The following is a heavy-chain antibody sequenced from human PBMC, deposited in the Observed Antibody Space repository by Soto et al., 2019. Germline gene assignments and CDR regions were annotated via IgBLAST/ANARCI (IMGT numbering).Heavy chain of an antibody. J-gene: IGHJ4*02. CDR2: ISGSGGST. CDR1: GFTFSNYA. CDR3: AKDQGSSWYEIDY. V-gene: IGHV3-23*01. D-gene: IGHD6-13*01. Sequence: GGSLRLSCAASGFTFSNYAVTWVRQAPGKGLEWVSTISGSGGSTYYAASVKGRFTISRDNSKNTLYLQMNSLRAEDTAVYYCAKDQGSSWYEIDYWGQGTRVTVSS.